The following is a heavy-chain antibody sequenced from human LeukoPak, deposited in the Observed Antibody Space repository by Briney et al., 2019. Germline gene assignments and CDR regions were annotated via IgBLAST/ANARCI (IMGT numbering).Heavy chain of an antibody. CDR2: INSDGSST. V-gene: IGHV3-74*01. CDR3: ARASLSSAAPRL. J-gene: IGHJ4*02. Sequence: GGSLRLSCAASGFTFSSYWMHWVRRAPGKGLVWVSRINSDGSSTSYADSVKGRFTISRDNAKNTLYLQMNSLRAEDTAVYYCARASLSSAAPRLWGQGTLVTVSS. CDR1: GFTFSSYW. D-gene: IGHD6-13*01.